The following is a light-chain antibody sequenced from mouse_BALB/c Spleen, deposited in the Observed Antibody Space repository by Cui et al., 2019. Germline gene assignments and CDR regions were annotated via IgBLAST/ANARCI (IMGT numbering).Light chain of an antibody. CDR2: GTS. J-gene: IGKJ5*01. CDR1: PSISSSY. Sequence: DIVLTQSPALMAASPREKVTITCSVSPSISSSYLHWYQQKSGISPKPWIYGTSNLASGVPARFSGSGSGTSYSLTISRMEAEDAATYYCQQWSSSPLTFGAGTKLEMK. V-gene: IGKV4-53*01. CDR3: QQWSSSPLT.